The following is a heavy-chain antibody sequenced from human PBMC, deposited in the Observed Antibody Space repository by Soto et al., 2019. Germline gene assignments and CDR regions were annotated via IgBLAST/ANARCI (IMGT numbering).Heavy chain of an antibody. J-gene: IGHJ3*02. Sequence: GASVKVSCKASGYTFTXYGISWVRQAPGKGLEWMGGMIPIFGTANYAQKFQGRVTITADEFTSTAYMELSSLRSEDTAVYYCARYCSGGSCYSHVGAFDIWGQGTMVTVSS. CDR1: GYTFTXYG. CDR3: ARYCSGGSCYSHVGAFDI. D-gene: IGHD2-15*01. CDR2: MIPIFGTA. V-gene: IGHV1-69*13.